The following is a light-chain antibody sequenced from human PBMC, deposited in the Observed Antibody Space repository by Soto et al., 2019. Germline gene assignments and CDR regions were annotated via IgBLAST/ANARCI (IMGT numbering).Light chain of an antibody. J-gene: IGKJ1*01. CDR3: QQYSVSPLT. CDR2: DTS. Sequence: ETVLTQSPGTLSLSPGERATLSCRASQTVNGNSLGWYQQKPGQAPRLLIYDTSSRATGIPDRFSGSGSGTDFTLTISRLEPEDFAVYYCQQYSVSPLTFGQGTKVEVK. CDR1: QTVNGNS. V-gene: IGKV3-20*01.